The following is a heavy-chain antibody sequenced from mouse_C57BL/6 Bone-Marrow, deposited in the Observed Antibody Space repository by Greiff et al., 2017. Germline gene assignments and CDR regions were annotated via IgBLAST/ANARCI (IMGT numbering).Heavy chain of an antibody. Sequence: VQLQQSGAELVRPGASVTLSCKASGYTFTDYEMHWVKQTPVHGLEWIGAIDPETGGTAYNQKFKGKAILTADKSSSTAYMELRSLTSEGSAVYYCTRSSYSSAWFAYWGQGTLVTVSA. J-gene: IGHJ3*01. CDR1: GYTFTDYE. D-gene: IGHD2-5*01. CDR3: TRSSYSSAWFAY. CDR2: IDPETGGT. V-gene: IGHV1-15*01.